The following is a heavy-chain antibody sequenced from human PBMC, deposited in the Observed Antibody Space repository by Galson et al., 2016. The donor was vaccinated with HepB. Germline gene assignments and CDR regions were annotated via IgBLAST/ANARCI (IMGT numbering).Heavy chain of an antibody. CDR1: GFTFSNHA. V-gene: IGHV3-23*01. Sequence: SLRHSCAASGFTFSNHAMSWVRQAPGKGLEWVSVIAGSGVTYYADSVTGRFTISRDNSKNTLYLQMNSLRAEDTAVYYCAKGRYCGGDCYSSDYWVQGTLVTVAS. CDR3: AKGRYCGGDCYSSDY. J-gene: IGHJ4*02. D-gene: IGHD2-21*02. CDR2: IAGSGVT.